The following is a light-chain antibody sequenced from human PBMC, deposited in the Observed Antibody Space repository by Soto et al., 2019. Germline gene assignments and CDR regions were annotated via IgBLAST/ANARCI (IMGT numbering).Light chain of an antibody. CDR3: QHRSSWPGA. J-gene: IGKJ3*01. V-gene: IGKV3-11*01. CDR1: QSVSSF. Sequence: EIVMTQSPATVSVSPGERATLSCRASQSVSSFLAWYQQKPGQAPRLLIYDASNRATGIPARFSGSGSGTDFTLTISSLEPEDFAVYYCQHRSSWPGAFGPGTKVDIK. CDR2: DAS.